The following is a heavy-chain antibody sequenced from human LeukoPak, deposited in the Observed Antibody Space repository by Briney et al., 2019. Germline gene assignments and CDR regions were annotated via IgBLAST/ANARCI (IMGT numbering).Heavy chain of an antibody. CDR2: VSAYNGNT. V-gene: IGHV1-18*01. Sequence: GASVKVSCKASGGTFSSYAISWVRQAPGQGLEWMGRVSAYNGNTNSAQKLQGRVTMTTDTSTSTAYMELRSLRSDDTAVYYCAREEDGYNDYWGQGTLVTVSS. J-gene: IGHJ4*02. CDR1: GGTFSSYA. D-gene: IGHD5-24*01. CDR3: AREEDGYNDY.